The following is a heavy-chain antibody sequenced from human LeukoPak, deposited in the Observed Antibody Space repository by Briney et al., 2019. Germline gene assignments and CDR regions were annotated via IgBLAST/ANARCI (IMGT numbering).Heavy chain of an antibody. J-gene: IGHJ4*02. Sequence: ASVKVSCKVSEYTLTELSMHWVRQAPGKGLEWMGGFDPEDGETIYAQKFQGRVTMTEDTSTDTAYMELSSLRSEDTAVYYCATDLGYCSSTSCYSIGWGQGTLVTVSS. CDR3: ATDLGYCSSTSCYSIG. V-gene: IGHV1-24*01. CDR1: EYTLTELS. CDR2: FDPEDGET. D-gene: IGHD2-2*01.